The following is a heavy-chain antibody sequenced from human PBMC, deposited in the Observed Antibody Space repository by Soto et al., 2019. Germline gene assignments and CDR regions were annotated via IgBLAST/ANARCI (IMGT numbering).Heavy chain of an antibody. CDR1: GYDFTTYW. J-gene: IGHJ3*02. D-gene: IGHD2-21*01. CDR2: IYIRDSAI. V-gene: IGHV5-51*03. Sequence: EVQLVQSGAEVKKPGDPLKISCKNSGYDFTTYWIAWVRQMPAKGLEWMGMIYIRDSAIRYGPSFQDQVTFSVDKSISTAYLQWTSLKASDTAMYYCARRLVANFEDAFDIWGQGTMVTVSS. CDR3: ARRLVANFEDAFDI.